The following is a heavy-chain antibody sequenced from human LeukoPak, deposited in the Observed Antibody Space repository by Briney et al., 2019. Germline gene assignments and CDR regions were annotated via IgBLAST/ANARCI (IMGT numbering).Heavy chain of an antibody. V-gene: IGHV4-61*02. D-gene: IGHD6-6*01. Sequence: TSETLSLTCTVSGGSISSGSYYWSWIRQPAGKGLEWIGRIYTSGSTNYNPSLKSRVTISVDTSKNQFSLKLSSVTAADTAVYYCASGGGSSSSLENCWGQGTLVTVSS. CDR2: IYTSGST. J-gene: IGHJ4*02. CDR3: ASGGGSSSSLENC. CDR1: GGSISSGSYY.